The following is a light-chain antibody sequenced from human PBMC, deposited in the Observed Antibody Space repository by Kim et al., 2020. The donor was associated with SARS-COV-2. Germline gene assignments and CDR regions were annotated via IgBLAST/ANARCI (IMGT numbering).Light chain of an antibody. Sequence: VSPGDRVTLSCRASQSVNANLAWYQQKPGQAPRLLIYGGSASAIGVPARFSGSGSRTEFTLTITSLQSEDSAIYSCQQYNNWPRTFGLGTKVDIK. CDR2: GGS. V-gene: IGKV3-15*01. J-gene: IGKJ1*01. CDR1: QSVNAN. CDR3: QQYNNWPRT.